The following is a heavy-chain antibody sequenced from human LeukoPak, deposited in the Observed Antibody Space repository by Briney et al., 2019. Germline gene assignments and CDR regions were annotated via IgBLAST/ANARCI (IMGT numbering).Heavy chain of an antibody. J-gene: IGHJ4*02. D-gene: IGHD3-22*01. Sequence: HPGGSLRLSCAASGFTFSSSAMSWVRQAPGKGLEWVSYISSSSSTIYYADSVKGRFTISRDNAKNSLYLQMNSLRAEDTAVYYCARGAYYYEDWGQGTLVTVSS. CDR2: ISSSSSTI. V-gene: IGHV3-48*01. CDR1: GFTFSSSA. CDR3: ARGAYYYED.